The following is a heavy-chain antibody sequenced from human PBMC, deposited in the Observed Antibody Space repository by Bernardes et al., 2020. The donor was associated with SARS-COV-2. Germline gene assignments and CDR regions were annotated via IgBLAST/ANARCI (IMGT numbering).Heavy chain of an antibody. CDR2: INEDGSTT. CDR3: ARDVVGREDF. Sequence: GGSLRLSCAASGFSFSTSWVHWVRQTPGKGLVWVSRINEDGSTTDYAESVKGRFTISRDNAKNTLFLHMSSLRAEDSAVYYCARDVVGREDFWGQGTLVTVSS. V-gene: IGHV3-74*01. D-gene: IGHD1-26*01. CDR1: GFSFSTSW. J-gene: IGHJ4*02.